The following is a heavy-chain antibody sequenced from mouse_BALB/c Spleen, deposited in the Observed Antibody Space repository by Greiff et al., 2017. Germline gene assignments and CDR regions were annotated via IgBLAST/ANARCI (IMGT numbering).Heavy chain of an antibody. CDR1: GYTFTSYW. J-gene: IGHJ2*01. Sequence: VQLQQPGAELVKPGASVKLSCKASGYTFTSYWMHWVKQRPGQGLEWIGEINPSNGRTNYNEKFKSKATLTVDKSSSTAYMQLSSLTSEDSAVYYCARDYYGSSPLDYWGQGTTLTVSS. V-gene: IGHV1S81*02. D-gene: IGHD1-1*01. CDR3: ARDYYGSSPLDY. CDR2: INPSNGRT.